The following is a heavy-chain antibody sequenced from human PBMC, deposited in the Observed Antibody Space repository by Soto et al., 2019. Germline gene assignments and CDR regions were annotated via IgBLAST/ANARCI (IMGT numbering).Heavy chain of an antibody. CDR2: IYYSGST. Sequence: QVQLQESGPGLVRPSQTLSLTCTVSGGSISSGGYYWSWIRQHPGKGLEWIGYIYYSGSTYYNPSLKSRVTIAVDTSKNQFSLKLSSVTAADTAVYYCARGGRRSPAMDVWGQGTTVTVSS. V-gene: IGHV4-31*03. CDR3: ARGGRRSPAMDV. CDR1: GGSISSGGYY. J-gene: IGHJ6*02.